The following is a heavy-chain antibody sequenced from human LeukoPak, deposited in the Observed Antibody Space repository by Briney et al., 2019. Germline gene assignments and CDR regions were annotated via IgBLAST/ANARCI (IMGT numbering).Heavy chain of an antibody. J-gene: IGHJ4*02. CDR1: GFTFSSYS. D-gene: IGHD5-12*01. V-gene: IGHV3-23*01. CDR3: ARESGYAVGDF. CDR2: FRGSDGST. Sequence: GGSLRLSCAASGFTFSSYSMSWVRQAPGKGLEWVSIFRGSDGSTYYADSVKGRFIISKDISKNTLYLQMNNLRADDTAVYYCARESGYAVGDFWGRGTLVTVSS.